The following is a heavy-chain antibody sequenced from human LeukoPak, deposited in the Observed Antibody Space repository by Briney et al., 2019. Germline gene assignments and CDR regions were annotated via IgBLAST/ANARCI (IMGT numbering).Heavy chain of an antibody. CDR1: GFTFSSYA. CDR2: ISGSGGST. Sequence: GGSLRLSCAASGFTFSSYAMSWVRQAPGKGLEWVSAISGSGGSTYYADSVKGRFTISRDNSKNTLYLQMNSLRAEDTAVYYCAKVHLVHYYYGMDVWAKGPRSPSP. V-gene: IGHV3-23*01. D-gene: IGHD6-13*01. CDR3: AKVHLVHYYYGMDV. J-gene: IGHJ6*02.